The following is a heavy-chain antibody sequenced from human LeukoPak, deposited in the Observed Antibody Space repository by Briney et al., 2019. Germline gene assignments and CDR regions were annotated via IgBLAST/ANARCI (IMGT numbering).Heavy chain of an antibody. D-gene: IGHD2-2*01. CDR3: AIGGDSSTSCYRCFNY. J-gene: IGHJ4*02. V-gene: IGHV5-51*01. CDR2: IYPDDSDT. Sequence: GESLKISCGGSGYSFINYWIGWVRQMPGKGLEWMGVIYPDDSDTRYSPSFQGQVTISADKSIGTAYLQWSSLKASDTAMYYCAIGGDSSTSCYRCFNYWGQGTLVTVSS. CDR1: GYSFINYW.